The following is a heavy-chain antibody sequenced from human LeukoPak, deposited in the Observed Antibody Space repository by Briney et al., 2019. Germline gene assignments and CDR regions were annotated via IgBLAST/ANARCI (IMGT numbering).Heavy chain of an antibody. J-gene: IGHJ5*02. D-gene: IGHD6-13*01. Sequence: GGSLRLSCAASGFTFSSYWMSWVRQAPGKGLEWVANIKQDGSEKHYVASLKGRFTISRDNAKDSLFLQMNSLRAEDTAVYYCARDKAAAAMRWFDPWGQGTLVTVSS. CDR3: ARDKAAAAMRWFDP. CDR2: IKQDGSEK. V-gene: IGHV3-7*01. CDR1: GFTFSSYW.